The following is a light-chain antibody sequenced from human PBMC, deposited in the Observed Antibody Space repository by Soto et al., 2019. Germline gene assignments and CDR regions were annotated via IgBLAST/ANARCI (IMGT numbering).Light chain of an antibody. CDR1: QSINRY. J-gene: IGKJ5*01. CDR3: QQRSNWPPIT. Sequence: EIVLTQSPATLSLSPGYRSTLSCRARQSINRYLAWYQQKPVQAPRLLXYYASNRAAGIPARFSGSGSGTDFTLTISSLEHEDFAVYYCQQRSNWPPITFGQGTRLEIK. CDR2: YAS. V-gene: IGKV3-11*01.